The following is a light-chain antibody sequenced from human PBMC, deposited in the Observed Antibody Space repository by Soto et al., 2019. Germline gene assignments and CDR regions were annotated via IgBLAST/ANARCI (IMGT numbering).Light chain of an antibody. CDR1: SSDVGGYKY. J-gene: IGLJ2*01. CDR3: SSYTGSSTVV. Sequence: QSALTQPASVSGSPGQSITISCTGTSSDVGGYKYVSWYQQHPDRAPKLMIYEVTNRPSGVSNRFSGSKSGNTASLTISGLQAEDEADYYCSSYTGSSTVVFGGGTKLTVL. CDR2: EVT. V-gene: IGLV2-14*01.